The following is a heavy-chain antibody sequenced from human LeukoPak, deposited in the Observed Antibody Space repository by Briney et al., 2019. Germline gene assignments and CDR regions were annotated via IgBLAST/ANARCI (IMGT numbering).Heavy chain of an antibody. Sequence: GGSLRLSCAASGFTFSSYAMHWVRQAPGKGLEYVSAISSNGGSTYYANSVKGRFTISRDNSKNTLYLQMNSLRAEDTAVYYCAKDWLGRLGELSQIDYWGQGTLVTVSS. CDR2: ISSNGGST. V-gene: IGHV3-64*01. D-gene: IGHD3-16*02. J-gene: IGHJ4*02. CDR3: AKDWLGRLGELSQIDY. CDR1: GFTFSSYA.